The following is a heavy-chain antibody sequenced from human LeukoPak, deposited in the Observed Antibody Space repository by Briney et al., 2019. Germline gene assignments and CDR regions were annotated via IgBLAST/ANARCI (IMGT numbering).Heavy chain of an antibody. CDR3: AKGGHVDY. Sequence: GGSLRLSCAASGFSFSTYWMTWVRQAPGKGLEWVANIKADGRETYYVDSVKGRFTISRDNAQNSLYLQLNSLRVEDTAVYYCAKGGHVDYCGKGSLVTVSS. J-gene: IGHJ4*02. V-gene: IGHV3-7*01. CDR1: GFSFSTYW. CDR2: IKADGRET.